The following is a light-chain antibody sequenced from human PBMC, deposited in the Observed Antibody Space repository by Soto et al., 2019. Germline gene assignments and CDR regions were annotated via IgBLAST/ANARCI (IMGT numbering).Light chain of an antibody. Sequence: IPMTPSPSAMSASVGDRVTITCRARPGINNDLAWFQQKPGNVPKRLIYSASTLQGRVPSRFSGSGSGTEFTLTIGCLQPEDFETYYCFQHNSYPLTFGGGTKVEI. J-gene: IGKJ4*01. CDR3: FQHNSYPLT. CDR2: SAS. V-gene: IGKV1-17*03. CDR1: PGINND.